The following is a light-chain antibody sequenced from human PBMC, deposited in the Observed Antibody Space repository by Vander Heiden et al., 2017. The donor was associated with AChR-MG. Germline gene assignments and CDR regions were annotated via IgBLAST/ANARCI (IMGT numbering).Light chain of an antibody. V-gene: IGKV1-39*01. CDR2: AAS. CDR1: QSITIY. Sequence: DIQMTQSPSSLSASVGDRVTISCRASQSITIYLNWYQQRPGKAPNLLIYAASSLQSGVPSRFSGSGSGTEFTLTISSLQPEDFATYYCQQSDSNPKTFGGGTKVEI. CDR3: QQSDSNPKT. J-gene: IGKJ4*01.